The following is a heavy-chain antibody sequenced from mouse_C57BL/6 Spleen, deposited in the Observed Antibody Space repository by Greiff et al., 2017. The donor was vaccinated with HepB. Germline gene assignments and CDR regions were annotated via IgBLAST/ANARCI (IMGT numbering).Heavy chain of an antibody. CDR3: ARKGYGSSFSSWFAY. J-gene: IGHJ3*01. D-gene: IGHD1-1*01. V-gene: IGHV1-55*01. CDR2: IYPGSGST. CDR1: GYTFTSYW. Sequence: QVQLQQPGAELVKPGASVKMSCKASGYTFTSYWITWVKQRPGQGLEWIGDIYPGSGSTNYNEKFKSKATLTVDTSSSTAYMQLSSLTSEDSAVYYCARKGYGSSFSSWFAYWGQGTLVTVSA.